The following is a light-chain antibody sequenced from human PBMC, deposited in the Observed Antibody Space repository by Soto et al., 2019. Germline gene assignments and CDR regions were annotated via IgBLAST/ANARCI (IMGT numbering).Light chain of an antibody. V-gene: IGKV1-12*01. CDR1: QDISSL. J-gene: IGKJ3*01. CDR2: AAT. CDR3: QQADTFPFT. Sequence: IQMSQSPSSVSASVGDRVTITCRASQDISSLLAWYQHKPGQAPKLLIYAATTLQSGVPPRFSGSESGAEFTLTSSSLQPDDFATYYCQQADTFPFTFGHGTKVDMK.